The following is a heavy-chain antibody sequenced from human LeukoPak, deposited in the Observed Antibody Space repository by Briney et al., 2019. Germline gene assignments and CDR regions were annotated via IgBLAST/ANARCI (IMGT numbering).Heavy chain of an antibody. Sequence: ASVTVSCTASGYTFTSYGISWVRQAPGQGLEWMGWISAYNGNTNYAQKLQGRVTMTTDTSTSTAYMELRSLRSDDTAVYYCARDWGQLERRPKPFDYWGQGTLVTVSS. CDR1: GYTFTSYG. CDR3: ARDWGQLERRPKPFDY. J-gene: IGHJ4*02. V-gene: IGHV1-18*01. D-gene: IGHD1-1*01. CDR2: ISAYNGNT.